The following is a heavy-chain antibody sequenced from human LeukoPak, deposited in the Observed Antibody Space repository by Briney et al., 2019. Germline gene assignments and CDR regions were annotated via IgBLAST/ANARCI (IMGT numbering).Heavy chain of an antibody. J-gene: IGHJ4*02. D-gene: IGHD3-22*01. Sequence: GGSLRLSCAASGFTFSSYGMSWVRQAPGKGLEWVSTITGTGGTTYYADSVKGRFTISRDNSMDTLYLQMNSLRAEDTAVYYCAKRGYYYDSSAYYYFDYWGQGTLVTVSS. CDR2: ITGTGGTT. CDR3: AKRGYYYDSSAYYYFDY. V-gene: IGHV3-23*01. CDR1: GFTFSSYG.